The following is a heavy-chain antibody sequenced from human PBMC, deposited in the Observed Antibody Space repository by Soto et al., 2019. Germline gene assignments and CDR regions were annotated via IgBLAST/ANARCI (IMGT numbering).Heavy chain of an antibody. CDR1: GGTFSSYA. CDR2: IIPIFGTA. CDR3: ARDRGPSSGYYPYWFDP. V-gene: IGHV1-69*12. D-gene: IGHD3-22*01. J-gene: IGHJ5*02. Sequence: QVQLVQSGAEVKKPGSSVKVSCKASGGTFSSYAITWVRQAPGQGLEWMGGIIPIFGTANYAQKFQGRVTITADESTIXXHIGLSSLRSGDTAVYYCARDRGPSSGYYPYWFDPWGQGTLVTVSS.